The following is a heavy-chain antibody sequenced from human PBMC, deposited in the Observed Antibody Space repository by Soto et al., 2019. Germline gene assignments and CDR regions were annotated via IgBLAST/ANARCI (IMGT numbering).Heavy chain of an antibody. Sequence: SETLSLTCAVSGGPISSGGYSWSWIRQPPGKGLEWIGYIYHSGSTYYNPSLKSRVTISVDRSKNQFSLKLSSVAAADTAVYYCARARRFRATMVRGVITQLTDYYYYYGMDVWGQGTTVTVSS. V-gene: IGHV4-30-2*01. CDR2: IYHSGST. CDR1: GGPISSGGYS. CDR3: ARARRFRATMVRGVITQLTDYYYYYGMDV. J-gene: IGHJ6*02. D-gene: IGHD3-10*01.